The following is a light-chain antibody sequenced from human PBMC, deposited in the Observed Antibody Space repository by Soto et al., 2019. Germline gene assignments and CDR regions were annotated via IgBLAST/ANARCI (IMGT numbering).Light chain of an antibody. CDR2: DNN. J-gene: IGLJ3*02. CDR3: GTWDSRLSAWV. Sequence: QSVLTQPPSVSAAPGQKVTISCSGSGSNIGSNFLSWYQQLPGTAPKLLIYDNNKRPSGIPDRFSGSKSGTSATLGITGLQTGDEADYYCGTWDSRLSAWVFGGGTKVTVL. CDR1: GSNIGSNF. V-gene: IGLV1-51*01.